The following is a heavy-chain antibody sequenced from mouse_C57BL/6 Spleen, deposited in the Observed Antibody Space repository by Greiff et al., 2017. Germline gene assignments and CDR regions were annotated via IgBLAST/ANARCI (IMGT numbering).Heavy chain of an antibody. CDR1: GYTFTGYW. Sequence: QVQLKESGAELMKPGASVKLSCKATGYTFTGYWIEWVKQRPGHGLEWIGEILPVSGSTNYNEKFKGKATFTADTSSNTAYMQLSILTTEDSAIYYCARSLYDGYTDYWGQGTTLTVSS. CDR2: ILPVSGST. D-gene: IGHD2-3*01. J-gene: IGHJ2*01. CDR3: ARSLYDGYTDY. V-gene: IGHV1-9*01.